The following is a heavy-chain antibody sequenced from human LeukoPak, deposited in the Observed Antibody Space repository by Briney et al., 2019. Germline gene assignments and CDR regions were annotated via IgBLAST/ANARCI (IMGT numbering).Heavy chain of an antibody. CDR3: ARVKGAYRYGSDY. V-gene: IGHV3-7*01. J-gene: IGHJ4*02. CDR2: VKLDGSEK. D-gene: IGHD5-18*01. CDR1: GFIFSDYW. Sequence: GGSLRLSCAASGFIFSDYWMNWVRQAPGKGLEWVANVKLDGSEKYYVDSVKGRFTISRDNAKNSLYLQMNSLRAEDTAVYYCARVKGAYRYGSDYWGQGTLVTVSS.